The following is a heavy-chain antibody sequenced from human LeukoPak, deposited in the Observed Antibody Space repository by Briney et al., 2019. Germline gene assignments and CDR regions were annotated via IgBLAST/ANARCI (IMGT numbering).Heavy chain of an antibody. D-gene: IGHD3-10*01. CDR2: IKSKTDGGTI. J-gene: IGHJ4*02. Sequence: GGSLRLSCAASGFSFSNAWMSWVRQAPGKGLEWVGRIKSKTDGGTIDYAAPVKGRFTISRDDSKNTLFLQVNSLKIEDTAVYYCTTVTLRPVGLWGQGTLVTVSS. V-gene: IGHV3-15*05. CDR3: TTVTLRPVGL. CDR1: GFSFSNAW.